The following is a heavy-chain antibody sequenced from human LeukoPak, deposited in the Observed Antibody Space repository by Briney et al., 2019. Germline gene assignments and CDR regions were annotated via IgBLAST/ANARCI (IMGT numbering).Heavy chain of an antibody. Sequence: GSLRLSCAASGFTFSSHGMHWVRQAPGKGLEWVAVISYDGSNKYYADSVKGRFTISRDNSKNTLYLQMNSLRAEDTAVYYCAKVRSATEDARWLVPSFDYWGQGTLVTVSS. D-gene: IGHD6-19*01. V-gene: IGHV3-30*18. CDR2: ISYDGSNK. CDR3: AKVRSATEDARWLVPSFDY. J-gene: IGHJ4*02. CDR1: GFTFSSHG.